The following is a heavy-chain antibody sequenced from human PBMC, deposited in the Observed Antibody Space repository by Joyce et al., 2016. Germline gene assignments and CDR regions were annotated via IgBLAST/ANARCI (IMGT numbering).Heavy chain of an antibody. CDR3: ARNYYGSGSYYRAFDY. V-gene: IGHV5-51*01. J-gene: IGHJ4*02. Sequence: EVQLVQSGAEVKKPGESLKISCKASGYSFTNYWIGWVRQMPGKGLEWMGIIFPCESDTRYSPSFQGQVTISADKSISTAYLQWSSLKASDTAMYYCARNYYGSGSYYRAFDYWGQGTLVTVSS. D-gene: IGHD3-10*01. CDR2: IFPCESDT. CDR1: GYSFTNYW.